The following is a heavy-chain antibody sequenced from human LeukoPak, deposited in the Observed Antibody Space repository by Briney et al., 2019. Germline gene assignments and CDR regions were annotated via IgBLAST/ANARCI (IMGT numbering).Heavy chain of an antibody. D-gene: IGHD6-19*01. CDR3: ARRLKNSNGWTFDY. V-gene: IGHV5-51*01. CDR1: GYSFTIYW. Sequence: MTGESLKISCKGSGYSFTIYWIGWVRQMPGKGLEWMVIIYPGDSDTRYSPSFQGQVTISADRSINTAYLQWSSLKASDTAIYYCARRLKNSNGWTFDYWGQGTLVTVSS. CDR2: IYPGDSDT. J-gene: IGHJ4*02.